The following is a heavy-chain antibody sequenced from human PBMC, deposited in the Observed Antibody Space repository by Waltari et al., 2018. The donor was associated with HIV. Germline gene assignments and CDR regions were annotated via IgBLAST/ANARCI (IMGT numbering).Heavy chain of an antibody. Sequence: QVQLQESGPGLVKPSGTLSLTCAVPGDSISTSNWWSWVRQPPGKGLEWIGEIYHGGTTNYNPSLMSRVTISVDKSKNQFSLKVGSVTAADTAVYYCARLVLPVAVFDYWGQGTLVTVSS. J-gene: IGHJ4*02. CDR3: ARLVLPVAVFDY. CDR1: GDSISTSNW. V-gene: IGHV4-4*02. CDR2: IYHGGTT. D-gene: IGHD2-8*01.